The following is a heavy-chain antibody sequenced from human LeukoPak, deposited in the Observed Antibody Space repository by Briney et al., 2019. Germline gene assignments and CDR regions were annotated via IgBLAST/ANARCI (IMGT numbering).Heavy chain of an antibody. V-gene: IGHV3-30*02. CDR1: GFTFSGYG. Sequence: GGSLRLSCAASGFTFSGYGMHWVRQAPGKELEWVAFIRYDGTNKYYADYVKGRFTISRDNSKNTLYLQMNSLRAEDTALYHCAKGYSSSWSYPLDAFDIWGQGTMVTVSS. CDR2: IRYDGTNK. J-gene: IGHJ3*02. CDR3: AKGYSSSWSYPLDAFDI. D-gene: IGHD6-13*01.